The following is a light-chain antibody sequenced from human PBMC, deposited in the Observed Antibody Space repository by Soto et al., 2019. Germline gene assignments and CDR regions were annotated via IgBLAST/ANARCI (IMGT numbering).Light chain of an antibody. CDR2: DAS. CDR1: QSVSSNY. Sequence: EIVLTQSPGTLSLSPGERATLSCRASQSVSSNYLAWYQQKPGQAPRLLISDASNRVTGIPVRFSGSGSGTDFTLTINRLEPEDFAVYYCQLYGSSPVTFGQGTRLEIK. V-gene: IGKV3-20*01. J-gene: IGKJ5*01. CDR3: QLYGSSPVT.